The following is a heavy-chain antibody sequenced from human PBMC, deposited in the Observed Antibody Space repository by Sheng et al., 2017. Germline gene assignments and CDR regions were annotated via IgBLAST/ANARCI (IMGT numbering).Heavy chain of an antibody. Sequence: QLQLQESGPGLVKPSETLSLTCTVSGGSISSSSYYWGWIRQPPGNGLEWIGSIYYSGSTYYNPSLKSRVTISVDTSKNQFSLKLSSVTAADTAVYYCARDGGYSYGSTWGQGTLVTVSS. CDR3: ARDGGYSYGST. CDR1: GGSISSSSYY. V-gene: IGHV4-39*07. D-gene: IGHD5-18*01. J-gene: IGHJ5*02. CDR2: IYYSGST.